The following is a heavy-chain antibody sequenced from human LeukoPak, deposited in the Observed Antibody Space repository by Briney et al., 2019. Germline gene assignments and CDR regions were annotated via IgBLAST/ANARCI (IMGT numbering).Heavy chain of an antibody. CDR3: ARDGGYSSGSDY. V-gene: IGHV1-69*13. Sequence: ASVKVSCKASGGTFSSYAISWVRQAPGQGLEWMGGIIPIFGTANYAQKFQGRVTITADESTSTAYMELSSLRSEDTAVYYCARDGGYSSGSDYWGQGTLVTVSS. CDR1: GGTFSSYA. J-gene: IGHJ4*02. CDR2: IIPIFGTA. D-gene: IGHD3-22*01.